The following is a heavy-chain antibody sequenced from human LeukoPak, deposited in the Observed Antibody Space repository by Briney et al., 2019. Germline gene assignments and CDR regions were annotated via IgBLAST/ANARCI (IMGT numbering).Heavy chain of an antibody. V-gene: IGHV4-39*01. J-gene: IGHJ4*02. CDR3: ASLAELGITGTRFDY. D-gene: IGHD1-20*01. CDR2: IYYSGST. CDR1: GGSISSSSYY. Sequence: SETLSLTCTVSGGSISSSSYYWGWIRQPPGKGLEWIGSIYYSGSTYHNPSLKSRVTISVDTSKNQFSLKLSSVTAADTAVYYCASLAELGITGTRFDYWGQGTLVTVSS.